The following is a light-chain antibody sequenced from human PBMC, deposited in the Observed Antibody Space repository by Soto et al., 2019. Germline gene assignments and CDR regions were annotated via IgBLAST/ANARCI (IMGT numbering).Light chain of an antibody. CDR2: AAS. CDR1: QSISSY. Sequence: DIQMTQSPSSLSASVGDRVTITCRASQSISSYLHWYQQKPGKAPKLPIYAASSLQSGVPSRFSGSGSGTDFTLTISSLQPEDFATYYCQQSYSTLITFGQGTRLEIK. J-gene: IGKJ5*01. CDR3: QQSYSTLIT. V-gene: IGKV1-39*01.